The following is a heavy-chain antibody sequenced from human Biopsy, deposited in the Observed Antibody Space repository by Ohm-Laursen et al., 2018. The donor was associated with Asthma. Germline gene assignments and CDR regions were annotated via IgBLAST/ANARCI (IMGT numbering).Heavy chain of an antibody. Sequence: SETLSLTCIVSGGSVSTGSYYWSWIRQHPGKGLEWIGYIYYSGSTYYNPSLKSRVTISVDTSKNQFSLKLSSVTAADTAVYYCARGPPVDREDWGQGTLVTVSS. V-gene: IGHV4-31*03. J-gene: IGHJ4*02. D-gene: IGHD5-24*01. CDR2: IYYSGST. CDR3: ARGPPVDRED. CDR1: GGSVSTGSYY.